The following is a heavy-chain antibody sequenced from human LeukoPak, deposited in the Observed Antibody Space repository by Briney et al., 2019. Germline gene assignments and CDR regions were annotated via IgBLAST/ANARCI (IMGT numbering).Heavy chain of an antibody. J-gene: IGHJ4*02. V-gene: IGHV3-53*01. CDR2: IYSAGIT. D-gene: IGHD3-9*01. CDR3: AKDLGYYDILTGYNNPSYYFDY. Sequence: GGSLRLSCAASGFTVSSNYVSWVRQAPGKGLEWVSVIYSAGITYYADSVTGRFTISRDNSKNTVFLQMNSLRAEDTAVYYCAKDLGYYDILTGYNNPSYYFDYWGQGTLVTVSS. CDR1: GFTVSSNY.